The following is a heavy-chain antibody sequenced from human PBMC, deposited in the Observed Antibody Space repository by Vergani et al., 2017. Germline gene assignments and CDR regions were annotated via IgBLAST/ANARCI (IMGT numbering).Heavy chain of an antibody. D-gene: IGHD3-3*01. CDR1: GFTFSTYG. CDR2: IWYDGSKK. CDR3: ARDGDFWSAYFSSTNWFDP. V-gene: IGHV3-33*01. J-gene: IGHJ5*02. Sequence: QVQLVESGGGVVQPGRSLRLSCAASGFTFSTYGMHWVRQAPGKGLEWVAVIWYDGSKKYYGDSVKGRFTISRDNSKNTLYLQMNSLSAEDTAGYYCARDGDFWSAYFSSTNWFDPWGQGTLVTVSS.